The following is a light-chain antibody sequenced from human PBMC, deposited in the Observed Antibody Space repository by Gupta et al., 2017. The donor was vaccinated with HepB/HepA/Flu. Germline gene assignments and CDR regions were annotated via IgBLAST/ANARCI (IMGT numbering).Light chain of an antibody. J-gene: IGKJ4*01. V-gene: IGKV4-1*01. CDR1: QSLLFRSNNKNY. CDR3: QQFFSTLVS. Sequence: IVMTQSPDSLAVSLGERATINCKSSQSLLFRSNNKNYLAWYQQKPGQPPKLLIYWASTREYGVPDRFSGSGSGTDFSLTISSRQAEDVAVYYCQQFFSTLVSFGGGTKVEIK. CDR2: WAS.